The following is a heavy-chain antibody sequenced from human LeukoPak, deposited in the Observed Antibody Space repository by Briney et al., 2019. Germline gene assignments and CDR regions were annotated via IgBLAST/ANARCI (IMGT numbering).Heavy chain of an antibody. Sequence: GESLKISCEGSGYSFTTYWIAWVRQMPGKGLEGMGIIYPADSDTRYSPSFQGQVTISADKSISTAYLQWSSLKASDTAMYYCARQATNRVVSDYWGQGTLVTVSS. CDR3: ARQATNRVVSDY. D-gene: IGHD3-3*01. CDR1: GYSFTTYW. V-gene: IGHV5-51*01. J-gene: IGHJ4*02. CDR2: IYPADSDT.